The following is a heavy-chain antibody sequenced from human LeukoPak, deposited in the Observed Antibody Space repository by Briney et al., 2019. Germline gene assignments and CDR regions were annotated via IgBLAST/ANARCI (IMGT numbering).Heavy chain of an antibody. CDR1: GFTFSSYG. CDR3: AKDLRYSSSSGFDY. Sequence: GGSLRLSCAASGFTFSSYGMDSVRQAPGKGLEWVAVIWYDGSNKYYADSVKGRFTISRDNSKNTLYLQMNSLRAEDTAVYYCAKDLRYSSSSGFDYWGQGTLVTVSS. J-gene: IGHJ4*02. CDR2: IWYDGSNK. D-gene: IGHD6-6*01. V-gene: IGHV3-33*06.